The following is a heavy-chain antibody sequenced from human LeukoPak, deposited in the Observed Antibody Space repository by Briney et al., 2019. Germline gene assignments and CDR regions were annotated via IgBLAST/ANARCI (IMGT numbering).Heavy chain of an antibody. CDR2: IYPGDSDT. CDR1: GYSFTSYW. CDR3: ARRLDYGDYGLDDDAFDI. V-gene: IGHV5-51*01. J-gene: IGHJ3*02. Sequence: ESLKISCKGSGYSFTSYWIGWVRQMPGNGLEWMGIIYPGDSDTRYSPSFQGQVTISADKSISTAYLQWSSLKASDTAMYYCARRLDYGDYGLDDDAFDIWGQGTMVTVSS. D-gene: IGHD4-17*01.